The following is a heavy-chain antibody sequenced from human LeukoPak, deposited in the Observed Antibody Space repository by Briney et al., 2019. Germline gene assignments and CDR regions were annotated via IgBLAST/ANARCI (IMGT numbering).Heavy chain of an antibody. V-gene: IGHV1-3*01. J-gene: IGHJ1*01. Sequence: ASVKVSCKASGYTFSRYGMHWVRQAPGQRLEWMGWINAGNENTKYSQKFQGRVSITRDTSASTAYMELSSLTSEDTAVYYCATATTVTTTEYFQHWGQGTLVTVSS. CDR1: GYTFSRYG. CDR3: ATATTVTTTEYFQH. D-gene: IGHD4-17*01. CDR2: INAGNENT.